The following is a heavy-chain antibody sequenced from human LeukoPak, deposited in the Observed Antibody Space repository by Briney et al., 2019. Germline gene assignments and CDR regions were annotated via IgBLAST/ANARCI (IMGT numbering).Heavy chain of an antibody. V-gene: IGHV3-23*01. J-gene: IGHJ4*02. CDR3: AKKVTGSYNNPLDY. CDR1: GFTFSSYA. D-gene: IGHD3-10*01. CDR2: ISDSGGST. Sequence: GGSLRLSCVDSGFTFSSYAMSWVRQVPGKGLEWVSGISDSGGSTYYADSVKGRFTISRDNSKNTLYLQMNSLRAEDTAVYYCAKKVTGSYNNPLDYWGQGTLVTVSS.